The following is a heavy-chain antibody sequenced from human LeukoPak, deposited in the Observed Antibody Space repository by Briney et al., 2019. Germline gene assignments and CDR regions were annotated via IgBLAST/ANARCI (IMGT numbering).Heavy chain of an antibody. Sequence: GGSLRLSCAASGFTFSGSAMFWVRQASGKGLEWVGHIKSKANSYATTYAASLKGRFTISRDDSENTAYLQMNSLRAEDTAVYYCAKAHTAVAGFSYFDYWGQGTLVTVSS. CDR2: IKSKANSYAT. V-gene: IGHV3-73*01. D-gene: IGHD6-19*01. CDR1: GFTFSGSA. CDR3: AKAHTAVAGFSYFDY. J-gene: IGHJ4*02.